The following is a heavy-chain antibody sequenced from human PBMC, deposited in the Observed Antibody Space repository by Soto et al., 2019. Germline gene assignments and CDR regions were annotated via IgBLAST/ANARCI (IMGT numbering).Heavy chain of an antibody. V-gene: IGHV3-30*18. Sequence: PGGSLRLSCADSGFTFSSYGMHWVRQAPDKGQKQVEDLSYNGSNTYYAESVKVRFPISTDNSKNTLDLQLNSMRPEFSSVYYCAKSKDVGGKNAFDISGQGTMVTVS. CDR3: AKSKDVGGKNAFDI. D-gene: IGHD2-15*01. CDR1: GFTFSSYG. J-gene: IGHJ3*02. CDR2: LSYNGSNT.